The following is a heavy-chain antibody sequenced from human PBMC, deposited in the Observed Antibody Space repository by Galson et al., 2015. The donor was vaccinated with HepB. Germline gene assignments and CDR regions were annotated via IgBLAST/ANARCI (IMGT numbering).Heavy chain of an antibody. Sequence: SVKVSCKASGGTFSSYAISWVRQAPGQGLEWMGGIIPIFGTANYAQKFQGRVTITADESTSTAYMELSSLRSEDTAVYYCARDPHYYDSSGYYLDYWGQGTLVTVSS. V-gene: IGHV1-69*13. D-gene: IGHD3-22*01. CDR3: ARDPHYYDSSGYYLDY. J-gene: IGHJ4*02. CDR1: GGTFSSYA. CDR2: IIPIFGTA.